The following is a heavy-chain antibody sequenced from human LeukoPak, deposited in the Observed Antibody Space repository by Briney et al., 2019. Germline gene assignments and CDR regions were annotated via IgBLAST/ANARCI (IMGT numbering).Heavy chain of an antibody. CDR2: ISSSSSSI. D-gene: IGHD3-10*02. Sequence: PGGSLRLSCAASGFIFSSYSMNWVRQAPGKGLEWVSSISSSSSSIYYADSVKGRFTISGDNAKNSLYLQMNSLRAEDTAVYHCAELGITMIGGVWGKGTTVTISS. CDR3: AELGITMIGGV. J-gene: IGHJ6*04. CDR1: GFIFSSYS. V-gene: IGHV3-21*01.